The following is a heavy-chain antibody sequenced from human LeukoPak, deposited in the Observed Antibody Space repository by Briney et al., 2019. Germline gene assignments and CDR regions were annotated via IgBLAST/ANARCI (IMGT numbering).Heavy chain of an antibody. J-gene: IGHJ4*02. V-gene: IGHV3-53*05. CDR3: ASPSPGGGAAGLFDY. Sequence: AGGSLRLSCAVSGFTVSSNFLNWVRQAPGKGLEWVSVLYSGGTTFYADSVRGRFTISGDNSKNTLYLQMNSLRADDTAVYYCASPSPGGGAAGLFDYWGRGTLVTVSS. D-gene: IGHD6-13*01. CDR2: LYSGGTT. CDR1: GFTVSSNF.